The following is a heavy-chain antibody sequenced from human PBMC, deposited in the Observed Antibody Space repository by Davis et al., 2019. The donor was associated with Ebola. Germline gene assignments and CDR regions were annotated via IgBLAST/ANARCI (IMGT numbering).Heavy chain of an antibody. D-gene: IGHD6-19*01. CDR1: GGSINNYF. CDR2: IYYSGST. V-gene: IGHV4-59*08. Sequence: SETLSLTCTASGGSINNYFWSWIRQPPGKGLEWIGYIYYSGSTNNNPSLKSRVTISIDTSKNEFSLRLSSVTAADTAVYYCARLSSTGHLDYWGQGTLVTVSS. CDR3: ARLSSTGHLDY. J-gene: IGHJ4*02.